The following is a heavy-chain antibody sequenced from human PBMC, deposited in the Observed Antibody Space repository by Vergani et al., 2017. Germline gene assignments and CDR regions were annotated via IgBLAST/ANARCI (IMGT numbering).Heavy chain of an antibody. J-gene: IGHJ6*02. CDR1: GGSISSYY. CDR2: IYYSGST. V-gene: IGHV4-59*01. Sequence: QVQLQESGPGLVKPSETLSLTCTVSGGSISSYYWSWIRQPPGKGLEWIGYIYYSGSTNYNPSLKSRVTTSVDTSKNQFSLKLSSVTAADTAVYYCAREVGATSMDVWGQGTTVTVSS. D-gene: IGHD1-26*01. CDR3: AREVGATSMDV.